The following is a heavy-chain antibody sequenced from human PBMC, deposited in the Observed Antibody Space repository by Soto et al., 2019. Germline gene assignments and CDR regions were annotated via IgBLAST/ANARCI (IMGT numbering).Heavy chain of an antibody. J-gene: IGHJ6*02. D-gene: IGHD2-2*01. CDR1: GFTFSSYG. V-gene: IGHV3-30*18. CDR2: ISYDGSNK. Sequence: GGSLRLSCAASGFTFSSYGMHWVRQAPGKGLEWVAVISYDGSNKYYADSVKGRFTISRDNSKNTLYLQMNSLRAEDTAVYYCAKGGYCSSTSCSNYGMDVWGQGTTVTVSS. CDR3: AKGGYCSSTSCSNYGMDV.